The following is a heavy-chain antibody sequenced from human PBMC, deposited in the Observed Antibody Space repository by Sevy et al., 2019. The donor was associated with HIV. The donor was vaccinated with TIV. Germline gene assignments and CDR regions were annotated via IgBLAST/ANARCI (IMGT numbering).Heavy chain of an antibody. CDR1: GFTFSSYS. CDR3: ARGKRRDGYNYSY. D-gene: IGHD5-12*01. Sequence: GGSLRLSRAASGFTFSSYSMNWVRQAPGKGLEWVSYISSSSTIYYADSVKGRFTISRDNAKNSLYLQMNSLRDEDTAVYYCARGKRRDGYNYSYWGQGTLVTVSS. CDR2: ISSSSTI. V-gene: IGHV3-48*02. J-gene: IGHJ4*02.